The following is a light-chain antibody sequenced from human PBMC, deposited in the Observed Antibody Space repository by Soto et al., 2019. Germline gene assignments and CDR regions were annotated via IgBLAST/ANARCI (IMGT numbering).Light chain of an antibody. CDR3: CSYTNSPLDV. J-gene: IGLJ1*01. CDR2: GVS. Sequence: QSALTQPASVSGSPGESITISCTGTSSDVGGNDYVSWYQQHPGKAPKLIIYGVSDQPSGVSNRYSGSKSGNTASLTISGLQAEDEADYYCCSYTNSPLDVFATGTKVTVL. CDR1: SSDVGGNDY. V-gene: IGLV2-14*03.